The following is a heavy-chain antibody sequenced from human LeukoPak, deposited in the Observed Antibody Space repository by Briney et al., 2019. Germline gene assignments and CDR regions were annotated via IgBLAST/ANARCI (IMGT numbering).Heavy chain of an antibody. V-gene: IGHV4-59*01. J-gene: IGHJ5*02. CDR3: ARDNPANYFDP. D-gene: IGHD4/OR15-4a*01. CDR2: IYYNGGT. CDR1: GSSMTTYY. Sequence: SETLSLTCSVSGSSMTTYYWSWIRQSPAKGLEWIGYIYYNGGTNYNPSLKSRVAISIDASKNQFSLRLTSVTAADTAVYYCARDNPANYFDPWGQGTLVTVSS.